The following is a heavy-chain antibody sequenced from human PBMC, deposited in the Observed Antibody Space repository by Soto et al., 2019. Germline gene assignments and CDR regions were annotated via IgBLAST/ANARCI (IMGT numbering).Heavy chain of an antibody. CDR2: IVVGSGNT. D-gene: IGHD3-22*01. CDR3: AAEVDYYDSTADY. V-gene: IGHV1-58*01. Sequence: SVKVSCKASGFTFTSSAVQWVRQARGQRLEWIGWIVVGSGNTNYAQKFQERVTITRDMSTSTAYMELSSLRSEDTAVYYCAAEVDYYDSTADYWGQGTLVTVSS. CDR1: GFTFTSSA. J-gene: IGHJ4*02.